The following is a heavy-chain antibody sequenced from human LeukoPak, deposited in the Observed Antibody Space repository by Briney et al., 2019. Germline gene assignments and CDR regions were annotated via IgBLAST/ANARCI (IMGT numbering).Heavy chain of an antibody. V-gene: IGHV4-61*02. CDR3: ARQIVGAPHWFDP. Sequence: SQTLSLTCTVSGGSISSGSYYWSWIRQPAGKGLEWIGRIYTSGSTNYDPSLKSRVTISVDTSKNQFSLKLSSVTAADTAVYYCARQIVGAPHWFDPWGQGTLVTVSS. CDR1: GGSISSGSYY. J-gene: IGHJ5*02. D-gene: IGHD1-26*01. CDR2: IYTSGST.